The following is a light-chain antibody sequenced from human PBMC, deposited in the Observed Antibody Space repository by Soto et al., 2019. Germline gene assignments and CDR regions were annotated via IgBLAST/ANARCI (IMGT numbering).Light chain of an antibody. Sequence: IQLTQSPSLVSASVADRVTITCRASHDISTYLAWYQQKPGKAPKLMIYEASTLQSGVPSRFSGSGSGTEFTLTISGLLPEDFATYHCQQLNTLPFTFGQGTRLEIK. CDR3: QQLNTLPFT. CDR1: HDISTY. J-gene: IGKJ5*01. CDR2: EAS. V-gene: IGKV1-9*01.